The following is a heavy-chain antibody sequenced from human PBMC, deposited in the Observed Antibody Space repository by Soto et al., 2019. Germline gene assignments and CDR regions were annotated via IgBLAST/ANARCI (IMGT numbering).Heavy chain of an antibody. J-gene: IGHJ3*02. D-gene: IGHD2-2*01. CDR3: ARDWGVIVVVPAANDAFDI. CDR1: GFTFSSYS. CDR2: ISSSSSYI. Sequence: PGGSLRLSCAASGFTFSSYSMNWVRQAPGKGLEWVSSISSSSSYIYYADSVKGRFTISRDNAKNSLYLQMNSLRAEDTAVYYCARDWGVIVVVPAANDAFDIWGQGTMVTVSS. V-gene: IGHV3-21*01.